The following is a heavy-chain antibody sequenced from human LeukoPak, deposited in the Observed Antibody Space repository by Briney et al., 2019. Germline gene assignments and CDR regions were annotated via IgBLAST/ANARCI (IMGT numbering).Heavy chain of an antibody. CDR2: IIPIFGTA. V-gene: IGHV1-69*13. Sequence: SVKVSCKASGGTFSSYAISWVRQAPGQRLEWMGGIIPIFGTANYAQKFQGRATITADESTSTAYMELSSLRSEDTAVYYCARGEDCSSTSCYTPPSRNWFDPWGQGTLVTVSS. J-gene: IGHJ5*02. CDR1: GGTFSSYA. CDR3: ARGEDCSSTSCYTPPSRNWFDP. D-gene: IGHD2-2*02.